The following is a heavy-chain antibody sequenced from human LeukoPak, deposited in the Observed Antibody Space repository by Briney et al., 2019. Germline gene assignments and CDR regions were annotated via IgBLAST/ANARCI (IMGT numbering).Heavy chain of an antibody. CDR3: AREGQQLHDY. V-gene: IGHV1-18*01. J-gene: IGHJ4*02. CDR1: GYTITNYG. CDR2: ISAYNGKT. Sequence: GASVKVSCKASGYTITNYGITWVRQAPGQGLEWMGWISAYNGKTNYAQKFQGRVTMTTETSTSTVYMELRSLRSDDTAVYYCAREGQQLHDYWGQGTLVTVSS. D-gene: IGHD6-13*01.